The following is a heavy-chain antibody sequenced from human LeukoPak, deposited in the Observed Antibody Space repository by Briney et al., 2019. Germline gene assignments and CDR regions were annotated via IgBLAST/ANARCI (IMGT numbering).Heavy chain of an antibody. Sequence: ASVKVSCKASGYTFTSNYIHWVRQAPGQGLEWMGMIYPRDGSTSYAQKFQGRVTVTRDTSTSTAYMELSSLRSEDTAVYYCARDHVPYYYDSSGYIGKFDYWGQGTLVTVSS. CDR3: ARDHVPYYYDSSGYIGKFDY. CDR2: IYPRDGST. D-gene: IGHD3-22*01. V-gene: IGHV1-46*01. CDR1: GYTFTSNY. J-gene: IGHJ4*02.